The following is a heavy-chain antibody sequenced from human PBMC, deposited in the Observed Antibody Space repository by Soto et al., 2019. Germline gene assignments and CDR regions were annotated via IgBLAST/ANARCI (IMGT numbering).Heavy chain of an antibody. D-gene: IGHD2-21*02. J-gene: IGHJ6*02. Sequence: QVQLVQSGAEVKKPGASVKVSCKASGYTFTSYGISWVRQAPGQGLEWMGWISADNGNTNYAQKLQGRVTMTTDTSTRTAYMELRSLRSDDTAVYYCAIASGNSASYYYGMDVCCQGHTVNVSS. CDR1: GYTFTSYG. CDR3: AIASGNSASYYYGMDV. V-gene: IGHV1-18*01. CDR2: ISADNGNT.